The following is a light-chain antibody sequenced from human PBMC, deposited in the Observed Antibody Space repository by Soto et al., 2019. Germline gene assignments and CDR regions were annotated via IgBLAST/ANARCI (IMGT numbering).Light chain of an antibody. CDR3: SSYSISTAYL. CDR1: SSDVGGYDY. Sequence: QSVLTQPASVSGSPGQSITISCTGTSSDVGGYDYVAWYQLHPGKAPKLMLFEISNRPSGVSYRFSGSKSGNTASLTISGLQAEDEADYFCSSYSISTAYLFGTGTKVTVL. V-gene: IGLV2-14*01. J-gene: IGLJ1*01. CDR2: EIS.